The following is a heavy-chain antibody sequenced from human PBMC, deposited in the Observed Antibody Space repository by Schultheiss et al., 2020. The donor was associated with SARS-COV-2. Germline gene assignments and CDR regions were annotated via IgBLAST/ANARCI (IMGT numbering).Heavy chain of an antibody. CDR3: ARENRWEQLGVIDY. J-gene: IGHJ4*02. CDR1: GYTFTSYD. V-gene: IGHV1-8*01. Sequence: ASVKVSCKASGYTFTSYDINWVRQATGQGLEWMGWMNPNSGNTGYAQKFQGRVTMTTDTSTSTAYMELRSLRSDDTAVYYCARENRWEQLGVIDYWGQGTLVTVSS. D-gene: IGHD6-6*01. CDR2: MNPNSGNT.